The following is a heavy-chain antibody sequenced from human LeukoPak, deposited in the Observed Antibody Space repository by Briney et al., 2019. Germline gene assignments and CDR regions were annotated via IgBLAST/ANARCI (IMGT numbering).Heavy chain of an antibody. CDR1: GGSISSGGYS. CDR2: LDHSGST. CDR3: ARGTVTLVDY. D-gene: IGHD4-17*01. J-gene: IGHJ4*02. V-gene: IGHV4-30-2*01. Sequence: SQTLSLTCAVSGGSISSGGYSWSWIRQPPGQGLEWIGYLDHSGSTYYNPSLKSRVTISVDRSKNQFSLNLSSVTAADTAVYYCARGTVTLVDYWGQGTLVTVSS.